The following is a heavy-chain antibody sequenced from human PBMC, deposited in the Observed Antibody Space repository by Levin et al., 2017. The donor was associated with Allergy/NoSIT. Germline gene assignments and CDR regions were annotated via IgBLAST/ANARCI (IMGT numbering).Heavy chain of an antibody. CDR1: ELTVTNTY. V-gene: IGHV3-53*01. CDR2: LYSGGSA. J-gene: IGHJ4*02. CDR3: VRGRLNAAYSNYVFED. D-gene: IGHD4-11*01. Sequence: GGSLRLSCTASELTVTNTYMSWVRQAPGKGLEWVSALYSGGSAHYADSVKGRFTISRDNSKNTVYLQMNSLRVEDTAIYYCVRGRLNAAYSNYVFEDWGQGALVTVSS.